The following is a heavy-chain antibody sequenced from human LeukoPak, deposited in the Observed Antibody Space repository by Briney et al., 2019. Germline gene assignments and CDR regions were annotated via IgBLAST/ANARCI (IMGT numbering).Heavy chain of an antibody. CDR2: ISSSSSYI. D-gene: IGHD3-3*01. Sequence: MAGGCLRLSCAASGFTFSSYSMNWVRQAPGKGLEWVSSISSSSSYIYYADSVKGRFTISRDNAKNSLYLQMNSLRAEDTAVYYCARGDTIFGVVIPTFDYWGQGTLVTVSS. J-gene: IGHJ4*02. CDR3: ARGDTIFGVVIPTFDY. CDR1: GFTFSSYS. V-gene: IGHV3-21*01.